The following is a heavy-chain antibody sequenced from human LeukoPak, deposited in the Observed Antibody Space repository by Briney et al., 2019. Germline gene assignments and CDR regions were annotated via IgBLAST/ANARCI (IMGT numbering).Heavy chain of an antibody. Sequence: PGGSLRLSCAASGFMFSSNWMSWVRLAPGKGLEWVANIKEDGTETYYVDPVKGRFTISRDNVKNSLYLQMNSLRVEDTAVYYCAKEGRSLQTYWGQGTLVTVSS. CDR2: IKEDGTET. V-gene: IGHV3-7*03. CDR1: GFMFSSNW. J-gene: IGHJ4*02. D-gene: IGHD5-24*01. CDR3: AKEGRSLQTY.